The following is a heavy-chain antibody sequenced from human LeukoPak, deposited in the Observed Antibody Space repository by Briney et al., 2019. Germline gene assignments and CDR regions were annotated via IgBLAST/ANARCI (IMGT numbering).Heavy chain of an antibody. CDR2: IYYSGST. D-gene: IGHD7-27*01. CDR1: GGSISSSSYY. J-gene: IGHJ3*02. Sequence: SETLSLTCTVSGGSISSSSYYWGWIRQPPGKGLEWIGSIYYSGSTNYNPSLKSRVTISVDKSKNQFSLKLSSVTAADTAVYYCGSVLTGAFDIWGQGTMVTVSS. V-gene: IGHV4-39*07. CDR3: GSVLTGAFDI.